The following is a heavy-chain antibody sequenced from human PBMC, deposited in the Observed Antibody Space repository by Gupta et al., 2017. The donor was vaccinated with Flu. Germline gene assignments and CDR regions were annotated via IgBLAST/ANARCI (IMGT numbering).Heavy chain of an antibody. CDR2: VYYVGST. V-gene: IGHV4-39*01. CDR1: GGSTTSSSHY. J-gene: IGHJ4*02. CDR3: ARSGDYFDT. D-gene: IGHD4-17*01. Sequence: QLQLQESGPGLVKPSATLSLTCTVSGGSTTSSSHYWSWIRQPPGKGLEYIGGVYYVGSTYHNPSLQSRVTISIDTSKNQFSLQLTSVTAADTAVYYCARSGDYFDTWGQGALVTVSS.